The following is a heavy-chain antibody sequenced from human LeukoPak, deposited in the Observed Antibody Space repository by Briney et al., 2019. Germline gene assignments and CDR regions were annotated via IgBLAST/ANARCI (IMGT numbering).Heavy chain of an antibody. V-gene: IGHV1-18*01. J-gene: IGHJ4*02. Sequence: GASVKVSCKASGYTFTSYGISRVRQAPGQGLEWMGWISVYNGNTNYAQKFQGRVTMTTDTSTSTAYMELRSLRSDDTAVYYCATHRGYCSSTSCQNELELDYWGQGTLVTVSS. CDR2: ISVYNGNT. D-gene: IGHD2-2*03. CDR1: GYTFTSYG. CDR3: ATHRGYCSSTSCQNELELDY.